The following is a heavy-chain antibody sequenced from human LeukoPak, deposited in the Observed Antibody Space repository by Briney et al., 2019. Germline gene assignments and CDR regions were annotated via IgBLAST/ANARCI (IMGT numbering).Heavy chain of an antibody. CDR1: GDSISGYY. V-gene: IGHV4-4*07. J-gene: IGHJ5*02. CDR3: ASFTYYYDSSGPSA. D-gene: IGHD3-22*01. Sequence: SETLSLTCTVSGDSISGYYWSWIRQPAGKGLDWIGRIYTSGSTNYNPSLKSRVTISVDKSKNQFSLKLSSVTAADTAVYYCASFTYYYDSSGPSAWGQGTLVTVSS. CDR2: IYTSGST.